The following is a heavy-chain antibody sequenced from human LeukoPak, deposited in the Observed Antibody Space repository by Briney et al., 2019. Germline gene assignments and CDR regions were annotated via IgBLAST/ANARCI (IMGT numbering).Heavy chain of an antibody. CDR3: ARRRGGYSSSWYVDY. CDR2: IYHSGST. J-gene: IGHJ4*02. CDR1: GGSISSSNW. D-gene: IGHD6-13*01. Sequence: SETLSLTCAVSGGSISSSNWWSWVRQPPGKGLEWIGEIYHSGSTNYNPSLKSRVTISVDKSKNQFSLKLSSVTAADTAVYYCARRRGGYSSSWYVDYWGQGTLVTVSS. V-gene: IGHV4-4*02.